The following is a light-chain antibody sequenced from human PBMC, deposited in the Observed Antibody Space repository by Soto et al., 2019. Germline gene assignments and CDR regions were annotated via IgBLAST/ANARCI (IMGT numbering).Light chain of an antibody. J-gene: IGLJ1*01. CDR1: SSDVGGYNY. CDR2: DVS. CDR3: SSYTSSSTPGV. Sequence: QSALPQPASVSGSPGESITISCTGTSSDVGGYNYVSWYQQHPGKAPKLMIYDVSNRPSGVSNRFSGSKSGNTASLTISGLQAEDEADYYCSSYTSSSTPGVFGTGTKVTVL. V-gene: IGLV2-14*01.